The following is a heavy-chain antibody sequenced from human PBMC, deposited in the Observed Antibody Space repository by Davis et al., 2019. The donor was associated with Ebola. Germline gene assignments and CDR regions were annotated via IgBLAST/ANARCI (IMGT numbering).Heavy chain of an antibody. CDR1: GFTFYRYE. CDR3: ARDASSLSRYDTEDH. Sequence: PGGSLRLSCAASGFTFYRYEMNWVRQAPGKGLEWVSYISGSATSTFYADSVKGRFTISRDNARDSLYLQMDSLRVEDTAIYYCARDASSLSRYDTEDHWGQGTLVTVSS. D-gene: IGHD3-9*01. J-gene: IGHJ4*02. V-gene: IGHV3-48*03. CDR2: ISGSATST.